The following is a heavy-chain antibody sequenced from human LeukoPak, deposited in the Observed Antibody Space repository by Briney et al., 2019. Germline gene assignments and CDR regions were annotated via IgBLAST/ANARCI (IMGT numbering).Heavy chain of an antibody. CDR1: GFTFSNYA. J-gene: IGHJ3*02. CDR3: ARGFPLGFFDI. V-gene: IGHV3-23*01. CDR2: IDGPTFRT. D-gene: IGHD3-16*01. Sequence: GGSLRLSCAASGFTFSNYAMHWVRQAPGKGLEWVSTIDGPTFRTHYADSVMGRFTISRDNSKNTLYLQMNSLRAEDTAVYYCARGFPLGFFDIWGQGTMVTVSS.